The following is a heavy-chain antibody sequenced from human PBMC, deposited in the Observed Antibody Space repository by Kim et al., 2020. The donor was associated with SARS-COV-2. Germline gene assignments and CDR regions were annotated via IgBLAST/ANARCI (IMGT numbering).Heavy chain of an antibody. CDR2: INTDGSSK. D-gene: IGHD2-21*01. Sequence: GGSLRLSCAASGFTLSSYWMHWVRQAPGKGLVWVSRINTDGSSKAYADSVKGRFTISRDNARNALYLEMNSLRAEDTAVYYCARDPDLAGKSFFQDWGQGTLVTVSS. CDR1: GFTLSSYW. V-gene: IGHV3-74*01. CDR3: ARDPDLAGKSFFQD. J-gene: IGHJ1*01.